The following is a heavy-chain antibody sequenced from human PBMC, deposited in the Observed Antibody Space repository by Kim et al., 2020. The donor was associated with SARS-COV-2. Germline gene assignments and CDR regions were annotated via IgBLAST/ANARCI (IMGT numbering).Heavy chain of an antibody. CDR1: GGSISSGGYY. Sequence: SETLSLTCTVSGGSISSGGYYWSWIRQHPGKGLEWIGYIYYSGSTYYNPSLKSRVTISVDTSKNQFSLKLSSVTAADTAVYYCARWRGPMIVDSELWETSDYWGQGTLVTVSS. V-gene: IGHV4-31*03. CDR2: IYYSGST. CDR3: ARWRGPMIVDSELWETSDY. D-gene: IGHD3-22*01. J-gene: IGHJ4*02.